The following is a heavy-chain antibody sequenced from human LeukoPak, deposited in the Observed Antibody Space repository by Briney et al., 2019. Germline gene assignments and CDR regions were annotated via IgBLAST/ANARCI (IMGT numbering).Heavy chain of an antibody. CDR3: ARDVILTGLPGGVDY. J-gene: IGHJ4*02. CDR1: GYTFTGYY. V-gene: IGHV1-2*02. Sequence: GASVKVSCKASGYTFTGYYMHWVRQAPGQGVEWMGWINPNSGGTNYAQKFQGRVTMTRDTSISTAYMELSRLRSDDTAVYYCARDVILTGLPGGVDYWGQGTLVTVSS. D-gene: IGHD3-9*01. CDR2: INPNSGGT.